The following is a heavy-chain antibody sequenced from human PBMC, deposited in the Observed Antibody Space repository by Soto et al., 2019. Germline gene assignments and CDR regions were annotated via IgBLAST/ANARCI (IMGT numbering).Heavy chain of an antibody. V-gene: IGHV4-30-4*01. D-gene: IGHD6-19*01. J-gene: IGHJ4*02. Sequence: SETLSLTCTVSGVSISSGDYYWSWIRQPPGKGLEWIGYIYYSGSTYYNPSLKSRVTISVDTSKNQFSLKLSSVTAADTAVYYCARDPRSLRDGSGWRFDYWGQGTLVTVSS. CDR3: ARDPRSLRDGSGWRFDY. CDR2: IYYSGST. CDR1: GVSISSGDYY.